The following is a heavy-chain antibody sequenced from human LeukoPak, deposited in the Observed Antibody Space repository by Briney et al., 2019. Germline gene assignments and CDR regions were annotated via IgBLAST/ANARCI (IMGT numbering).Heavy chain of an antibody. D-gene: IGHD3-3*01. CDR2: VYYSGST. CDR1: GGSIYSGDYY. CDR3: ARVGPGVVISPKKNWFDP. J-gene: IGHJ5*02. V-gene: IGHV4-31*03. Sequence: SETLSLTCTVSGGSIYSGDYYWSWIRQHPGKGLEWIGYVYYSGSTYYNPSLKSRVTISVDTSKNQFSLKLSSVTAADTAVYYCARVGPGVVISPKKNWFDPWGQGTLVTVSS.